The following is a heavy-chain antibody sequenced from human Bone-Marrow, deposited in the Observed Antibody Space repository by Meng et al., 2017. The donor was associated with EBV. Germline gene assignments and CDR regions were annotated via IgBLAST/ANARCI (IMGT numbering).Heavy chain of an antibody. V-gene: IGHV1-69*17. D-gene: IGHD5-12*01. CDR2: ITPVFGVA. Sequence: VQLVQSGAEGKKPGFSVNVSCKGSGDSFNNFGISWVRQAPGQGLEWMGDITPVFGVANYAESFQGRVTISADTSTRTTYMDLSSLRSDDTAVYYCVRDLWLRIGECVWGQGTLVTVSS. CDR3: VRDLWLRIGECV. J-gene: IGHJ4*02. CDR1: GDSFNNFG.